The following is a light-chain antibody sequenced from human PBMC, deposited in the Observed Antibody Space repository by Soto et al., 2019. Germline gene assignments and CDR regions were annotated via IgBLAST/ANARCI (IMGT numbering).Light chain of an antibody. CDR3: SSYTSTITL. Sequence: QSALTQPASVSGSPGQSITISCTGTNSAVGSYNSVSWYQQHPGKAPKLMIYEVSNRPSGVSNRFSGSKSGNTASLTISGLQAEDEADYYCSSYTSTITLFGGGTQLTVL. CDR1: NSAVGSYNS. CDR2: EVS. J-gene: IGLJ2*01. V-gene: IGLV2-14*01.